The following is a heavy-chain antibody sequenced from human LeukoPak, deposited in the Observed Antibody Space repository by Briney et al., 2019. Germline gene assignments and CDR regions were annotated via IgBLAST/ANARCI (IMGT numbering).Heavy chain of an antibody. CDR1: GFTFSNAW. V-gene: IGHV3-15*01. CDR3: TRRNAVVQGLISQFDS. J-gene: IGHJ4*02. CDR2: IKGTTDGGTT. Sequence: GGSLRLSCAASGFTFSNAWMSWVRQAPGKGLEWVGRIKGTTDGGTTDYAAPVKGRFTISRDDSKNTLYLQMNTLKTEDTAVYYCTRRNAVVQGLISQFDSWGQGTLVTVSS. D-gene: IGHD3-10*01.